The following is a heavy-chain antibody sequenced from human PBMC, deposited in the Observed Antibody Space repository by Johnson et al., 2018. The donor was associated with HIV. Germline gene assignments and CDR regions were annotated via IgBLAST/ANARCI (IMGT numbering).Heavy chain of an antibody. Sequence: EVQLVESGGGLVKPGGSLRLSCAASGFTFSSYGMHWVRQAPGKGLEWVSYISRSGSTIYYAASVKGRFTISRDNAKNSLYLQMSSLRVEDTAVYYCATRDRGYWDAFDIWGQGTMVTVSS. J-gene: IGHJ3*02. V-gene: IGHV3-48*04. D-gene: IGHD3-22*01. CDR3: ATRDRGYWDAFDI. CDR2: ISRSGSTI. CDR1: GFTFSSYG.